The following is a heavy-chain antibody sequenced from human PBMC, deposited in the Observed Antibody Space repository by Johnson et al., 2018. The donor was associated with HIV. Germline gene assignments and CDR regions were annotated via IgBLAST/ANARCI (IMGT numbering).Heavy chain of an antibody. CDR3: ARGIGDEYAFDV. Sequence: EQLVESGGGLVQPGGSLRLSCAASGFSVSDNYVSWVRQAPGKGLEWVSVIYAPNTTYSGDSVTGRFILSRDNSKNTLYLQMNSLRVEDTALYYCARGIGDEYAFDVWGQGTMVTVSS. V-gene: IGHV3-66*01. D-gene: IGHD2-21*01. CDR2: IYAPNTT. CDR1: GFSVSDNY. J-gene: IGHJ3*01.